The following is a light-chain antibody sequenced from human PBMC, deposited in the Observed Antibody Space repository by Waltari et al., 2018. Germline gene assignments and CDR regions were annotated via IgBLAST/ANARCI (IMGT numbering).Light chain of an antibody. Sequence: QSVLTQPPSVSAAPGQRVTISCSGGSSNIGNNYVSWYRQFPETAPQLLIYEKTGRPSGIPGRFSGSKAGTSATLDITGLQAGDEADYYCGTWDSSLSGAVFGGGTHLTVL. V-gene: IGLV1-51*02. CDR1: SSNIGNNY. CDR2: EKT. CDR3: GTWDSSLSGAV. J-gene: IGLJ7*01.